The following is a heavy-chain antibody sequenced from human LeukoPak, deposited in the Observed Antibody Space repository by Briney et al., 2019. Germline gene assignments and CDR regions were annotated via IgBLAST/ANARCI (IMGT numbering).Heavy chain of an antibody. V-gene: IGHV3-21*01. J-gene: IGHJ4*02. D-gene: IGHD1-26*01. CDR1: GFTFSSYA. CDR3: ARDGGSYPVD. Sequence: PGGSLRLSCTASGFTFSSYAMSWVRQAPGKGLEWVSSISSSSSYIYYADSVKGRFTISRDNAKNSLYLQMNSLRAEDTAVYYCARDGGSYPVDWGQGTLVTVSS. CDR2: ISSSSSYI.